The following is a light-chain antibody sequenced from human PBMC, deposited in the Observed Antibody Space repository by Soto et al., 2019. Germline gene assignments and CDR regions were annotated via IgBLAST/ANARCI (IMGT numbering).Light chain of an antibody. CDR2: DVS. J-gene: IGLJ3*02. CDR3: CSYAGSYTWV. CDR1: SSDVGGYNY. V-gene: IGLV2-11*01. Sequence: QLVLTQPRSVSGSPGQSVTISCTGTSSDVGGYNYVSWYQQHPGKAPKLMIYDVSKRPSGVPDRFSGSKSGNTASLTISGLQAEDEADYYCCSYAGSYTWVFGGGNKLTVL.